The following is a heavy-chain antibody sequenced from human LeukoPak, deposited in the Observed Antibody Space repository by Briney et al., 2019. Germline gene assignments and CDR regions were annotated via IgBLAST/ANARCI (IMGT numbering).Heavy chain of an antibody. J-gene: IGHJ5*02. CDR1: GYTFTDSY. Sequence: EASVKVSCKASGYTFTDSYIHWVRQAPGQGLEWIGWINPNTRGTSYAQKFQGRVTMTRDTSISTAFMDLSSLRSDDTAMYYCARGLTGSGVDPWGQGTLVTVSS. CDR2: INPNTRGT. D-gene: IGHD4-11*01. V-gene: IGHV1-2*02. CDR3: ARGLTGSGVDP.